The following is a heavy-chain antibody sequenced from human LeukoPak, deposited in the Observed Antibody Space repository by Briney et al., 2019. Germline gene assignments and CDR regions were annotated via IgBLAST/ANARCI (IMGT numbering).Heavy chain of an antibody. CDR3: VIAVAGYYYYGMDV. CDR1: GFTFSSYA. Sequence: PGGSLRLSCAASGFTFSSYAMSWVRQAPGKGLEWVSAISGSGGSTYYADSVKGRFTISRDNSKNTLYLQMNSLRAEDTAVYYCVIAVAGYYYYGMDVWGQGTTVTVSS. CDR2: ISGSGGST. D-gene: IGHD6-19*01. V-gene: IGHV3-23*01. J-gene: IGHJ6*02.